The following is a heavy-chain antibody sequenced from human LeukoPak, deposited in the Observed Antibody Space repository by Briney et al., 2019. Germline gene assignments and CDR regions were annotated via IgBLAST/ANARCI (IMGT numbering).Heavy chain of an antibody. D-gene: IGHD3-22*01. CDR2: INWNSDRV. CDR3: AKALTVYYDTSGYSSGSSGYYGNDAFAF. J-gene: IGHJ3*01. Sequence: GGSLRLSCAASGVTFYDYAMHWRRQRPGKGLEWGSGINWNSDRVVYADSVKRRFTISRAHANKTLSLHMNSLRVEHTALYYCAKALTVYYDTSGYSSGSSGYYGNDAFAFWGQGTMVSVS. V-gene: IGHV3-9*01. CDR1: GVTFYDYA.